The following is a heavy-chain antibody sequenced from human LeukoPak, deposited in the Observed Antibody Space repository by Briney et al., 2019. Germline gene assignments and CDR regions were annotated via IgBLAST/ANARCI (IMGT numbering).Heavy chain of an antibody. J-gene: IGHJ6*02. CDR2: IYYSGST. V-gene: IGHV4-59*01. CDR1: GGSISSYY. CDR3: ARGFYDSYAVDV. D-gene: IGHD3-22*01. Sequence: PSETLSLTCTVSGGSISSYYWSWIRQPPGKGLEWIGYIYYSGSTNYNPSLKSRVTISVDTSKNQFSLKLSSVTAADTAVYYCARGFYDSYAVDVWGQGTTVTVSS.